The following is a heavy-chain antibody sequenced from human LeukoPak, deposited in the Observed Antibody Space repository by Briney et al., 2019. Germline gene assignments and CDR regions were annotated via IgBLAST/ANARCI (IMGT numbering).Heavy chain of an antibody. D-gene: IGHD3-3*01. CDR3: ATFRFLGT. Sequence: GGSLRLSCAASGFTFNNYAMNWVRQAPGKGLEWVANIKPGGNEKYYVDSVKGRFTISRDNVKNSLYLQMNSLRAEDTAIYYCATFRFLGTWGQGTMVTVSP. J-gene: IGHJ3*01. CDR1: GFTFNNYA. V-gene: IGHV3-7*03. CDR2: IKPGGNEK.